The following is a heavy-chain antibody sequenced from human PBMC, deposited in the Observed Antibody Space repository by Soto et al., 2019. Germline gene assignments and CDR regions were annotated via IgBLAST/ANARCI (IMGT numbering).Heavy chain of an antibody. CDR2: IYHSGST. CDR3: AREDIVVVVAATPGFFGMDV. Sequence: SETLSLTCAVSGYSISSGYYWGWIRQPPGKGLEWIGSIYHSGSTYYNPSLKSRVTISVDTPKNQFSLKLSSVTAADTAVYYCAREDIVVVVAATPGFFGMDVWGQGTTVTVSS. D-gene: IGHD2-15*01. CDR1: GYSISSGYY. V-gene: IGHV4-38-2*02. J-gene: IGHJ6*02.